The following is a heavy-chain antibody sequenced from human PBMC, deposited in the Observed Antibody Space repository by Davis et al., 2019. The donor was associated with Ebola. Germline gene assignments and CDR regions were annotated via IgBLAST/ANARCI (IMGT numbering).Heavy chain of an antibody. CDR1: GFTFSNYW. J-gene: IGHJ4*02. D-gene: IGHD3-3*01. V-gene: IGHV3-7*03. CDR2: IKQDGSQR. Sequence: GGSLRLSCAASGFTFSNYWMSWVRQAPGKGLEWVANIKQDGSQRDYVDSLKGRFTISRDNAKNSLYLQLNSLRDEDTAVYYCVKDLHVVLRVLEWLSPEDWGQGALVTVSS. CDR3: VKDLHVVLRVLEWLSPED.